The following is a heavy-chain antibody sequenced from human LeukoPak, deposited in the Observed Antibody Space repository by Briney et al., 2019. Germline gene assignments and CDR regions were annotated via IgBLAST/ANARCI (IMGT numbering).Heavy chain of an antibody. J-gene: IGHJ4*02. CDR2: IYYSGST. CDR1: GGSISSGGYY. D-gene: IGHD3-16*02. Sequence: PSETLSLTCTVSGGSISSGGYYWSWIRQHPGKGLEWTGYIYYSGSTYYNPSLKSRVTISVDTSKNQFSLKLSSVTAADTAVYYCASTPYDYVWGSYRYALYFDYWGQGTLVTVSS. CDR3: ASTPYDYVWGSYRYALYFDY. V-gene: IGHV4-31*03.